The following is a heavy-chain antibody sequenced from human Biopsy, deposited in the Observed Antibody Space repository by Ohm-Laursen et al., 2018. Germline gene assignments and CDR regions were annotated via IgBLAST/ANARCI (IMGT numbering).Heavy chain of an antibody. J-gene: IGHJ6*02. CDR2: IIPLIGLT. CDR3: ARDCNGDNCGVDF. CDR1: GGTSSNFA. V-gene: IGHV1-69*04. D-gene: IGHD2-15*01. Sequence: GSSVKVSCKASGGTSSNFAINWVRQAPGQGLECMGRIIPLIGLTNYAQKFQGRVTITADKFTNTVYMELSSLRSDDTAVYFCARDCNGDNCGVDFWGQGTTVTVSS.